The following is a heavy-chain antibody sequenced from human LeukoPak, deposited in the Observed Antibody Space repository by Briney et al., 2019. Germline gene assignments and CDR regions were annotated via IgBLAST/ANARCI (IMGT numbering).Heavy chain of an antibody. Sequence: PGGSLRLSCAASGFTFDGYTMNWVRHAPGKGLEWVSLISCDGGSTYYADSVKGRSTISRDNSKNSLYLQMNSLRTEDTALYYCSKDISYCGGDCYSRGYYGMDVWGQGTTVTVSS. CDR1: GFTFDGYT. CDR2: ISCDGGST. D-gene: IGHD2-21*02. V-gene: IGHV3-43*01. CDR3: SKDISYCGGDCYSRGYYGMDV. J-gene: IGHJ6*02.